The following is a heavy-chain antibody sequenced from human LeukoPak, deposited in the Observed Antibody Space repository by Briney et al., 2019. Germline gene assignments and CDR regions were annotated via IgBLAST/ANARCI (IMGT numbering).Heavy chain of an antibody. J-gene: IGHJ6*03. CDR1: GFTFSDYY. V-gene: IGHV3-11*04. D-gene: IGHD2-15*01. CDR3: AKASWGHCSGGTCYAGYMDV. Sequence: GGSLRLSCAASGFTFSDYYMSWIRQAPGKGLEWISYISYSSTTIYYADSAKGRFTISRDNSKNTLYLQMNSLRAEDTAVYYCAKASWGHCSGGTCYAGYMDVWGKGTTVTVSS. CDR2: ISYSSTTI.